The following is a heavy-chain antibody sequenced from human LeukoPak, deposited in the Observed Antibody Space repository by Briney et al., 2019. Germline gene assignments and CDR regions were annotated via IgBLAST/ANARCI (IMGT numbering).Heavy chain of an antibody. CDR2: INHSGST. J-gene: IGHJ5*02. D-gene: IGHD3-16*02. Sequence: SETLSLTCAVYGGSFSGYYWSWIRQPPGKGLEWIGEINHSGSTNYNPSLKSRVTISVDTSKNQFSLKLSSVTAADTAVYYCARVGHVYDYVWGSYRQYRFDPWGQGTLVTVSS. V-gene: IGHV4-34*01. CDR3: ARVGHVYDYVWGSYRQYRFDP. CDR1: GGSFSGYY.